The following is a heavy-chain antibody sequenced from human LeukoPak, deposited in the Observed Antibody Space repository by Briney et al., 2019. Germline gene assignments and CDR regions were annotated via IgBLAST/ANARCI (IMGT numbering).Heavy chain of an antibody. CDR1: GFTFSTYA. J-gene: IGHJ3*02. V-gene: IGHV3-23*01. CDR2: ISGSAGST. D-gene: IGHD4-17*01. Sequence: GGSLRLSCEASGFTFSTYALSWVLQAPGKGLQWVSTISGSAGSTSHADSVKGRFTISRDNAKNTLFLQMSSLRAEDTAVYYCAKWKTYFGDYDAFDIWGQGTMVTVSS. CDR3: AKWKTYFGDYDAFDI.